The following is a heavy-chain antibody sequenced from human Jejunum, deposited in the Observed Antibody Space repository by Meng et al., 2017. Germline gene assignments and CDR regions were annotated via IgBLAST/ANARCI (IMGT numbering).Heavy chain of an antibody. D-gene: IGHD5-24*01. V-gene: IGHV4-61*03. CDR3: ARDSETYPTYFDY. CDR1: GGSVSSGFYY. J-gene: IGHJ4*02. CDR2: ISDSGTT. Sequence: VQLTGAGPGLVRPSETLSLTCTVSGGSVSSGFYYWSWIRQPPGKGLEWIGYISDSGTTNYNPSLKSRVTMSVDTSKNHFSLKLTSVTAADTAVYFCARDSETYPTYFDYWGQGTLVTVSS.